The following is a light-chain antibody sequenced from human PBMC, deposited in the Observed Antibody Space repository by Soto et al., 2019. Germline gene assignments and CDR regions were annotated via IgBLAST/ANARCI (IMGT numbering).Light chain of an antibody. CDR3: QQRSTWPLT. V-gene: IGKV3-15*01. CDR2: GAS. CDR1: PTVSSN. Sequence: EVVMTQSPATLSMSPGERATLSCRASPTVSSNLAWYQQKPGQTPRLLIYGASTRAPGIPARFSGSGSGTDFTLTISSLQSEDFAVYYCQQRSTWPLTFGGGTKVEI. J-gene: IGKJ4*01.